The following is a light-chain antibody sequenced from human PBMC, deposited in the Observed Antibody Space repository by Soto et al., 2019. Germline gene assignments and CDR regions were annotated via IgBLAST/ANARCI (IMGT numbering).Light chain of an antibody. Sequence: DNQMTQSPSSLSASVGDRVTITCPASQDISNYLNWYQQKPGKAPKLLIYDASNLETGVPSRFSGSGSGTDFTFTISSLQPEDIATYYCQQYDNLPITFGQGTRLEIK. CDR2: DAS. V-gene: IGKV1-33*01. J-gene: IGKJ5*01. CDR3: QQYDNLPIT. CDR1: QDISNY.